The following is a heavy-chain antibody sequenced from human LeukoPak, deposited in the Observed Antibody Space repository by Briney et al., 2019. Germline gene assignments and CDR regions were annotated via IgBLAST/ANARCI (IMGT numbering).Heavy chain of an antibody. CDR1: GFTFDDYA. Sequence: PGRSLRLSCAASGFTFDDYAMHWVRQAPGKGLEWVSGISWNSGSIGYADSVKGRFTISRDNAKNSLYLQMNSLRAEDTALYYCAGSYCSSTSCYGPVDYWGQGTLVTVSS. D-gene: IGHD2-2*01. V-gene: IGHV3-9*01. CDR2: ISWNSGSI. J-gene: IGHJ4*02. CDR3: AGSYCSSTSCYGPVDY.